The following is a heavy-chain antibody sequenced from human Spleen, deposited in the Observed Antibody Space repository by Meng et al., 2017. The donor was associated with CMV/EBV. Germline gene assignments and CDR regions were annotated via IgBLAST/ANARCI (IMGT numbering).Heavy chain of an antibody. J-gene: IGHJ4*02. Sequence: GESLKISCAASGFTFSDYDMHWVRQVTGKGLEWVSAIGTLHDTFYPDSVKGRFTISRDNAKNSLYLQMNSLRAEDTAVYYCARAQPTNYFDYWGQGTLVTVSS. D-gene: IGHD2-2*01. CDR2: IGTLHDT. CDR1: GFTFSDYD. CDR3: ARAQPTNYFDY. V-gene: IGHV3-13*01.